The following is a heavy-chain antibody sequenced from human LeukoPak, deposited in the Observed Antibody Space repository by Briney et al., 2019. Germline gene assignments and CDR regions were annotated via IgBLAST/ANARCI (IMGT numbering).Heavy chain of an antibody. J-gene: IGHJ4*02. CDR2: INSDGSST. CDR3: AKVAKYYYGSETYYFFEH. Sequence: GGSLRLSCAASGFTFSSYWMHWVRQAPGKGLVWVSRINSDGSSTSYADSVKGRFTISRDNAKNTLYLQMNSLRVEDTAVYYCAKVAKYYYGSETYYFFEHWGQGTPVTASS. D-gene: IGHD3-10*01. CDR1: GFTFSSYW. V-gene: IGHV3-74*01.